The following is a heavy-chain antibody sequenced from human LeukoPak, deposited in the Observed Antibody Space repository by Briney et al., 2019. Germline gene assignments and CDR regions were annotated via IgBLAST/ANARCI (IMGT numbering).Heavy chain of an antibody. J-gene: IGHJ4*02. V-gene: IGHV1-18*01. D-gene: IGHD1-26*01. CDR2: ISAYNGNT. CDR3: ARSGRGTYYYFDY. Sequence: GASVKVSCKASGYTFTSYGISWVRQAPGQGLEWMGWISAYNGNTNYAQKLQGRVTMTTDTSTSTVYMELRSLRSDDTAVYYCARSGRGTYYYFDYWGQGTLVTASS. CDR1: GYTFTSYG.